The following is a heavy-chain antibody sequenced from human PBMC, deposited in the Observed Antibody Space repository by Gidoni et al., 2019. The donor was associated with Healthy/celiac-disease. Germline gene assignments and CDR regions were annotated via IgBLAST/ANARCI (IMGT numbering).Heavy chain of an antibody. Sequence: QVQLVESGGGLVKPGGSLRLSCAASGFTFSDYYMSWIRKAPGKVLEWVSYISSSSSYTNYADSVKGRFTISRDNAKNSLYLQMNSLRAEDTAVYYWARPGGGDDYGTYYFDYWGQGTLVTVSS. J-gene: IGHJ4*02. CDR2: ISSSSSYT. V-gene: IGHV3-11*06. D-gene: IGHD4-17*01. CDR1: GFTFSDYY. CDR3: ARPGGGDDYGTYYFDY.